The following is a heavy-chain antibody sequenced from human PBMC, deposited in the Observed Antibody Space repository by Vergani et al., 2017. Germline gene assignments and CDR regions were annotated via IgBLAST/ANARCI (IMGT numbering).Heavy chain of an antibody. CDR3: VREGSYCGSTTCRNPSYVYYYLMDV. V-gene: IGHV3-33*01. J-gene: IGHJ6*03. CDR1: GFTFSTYA. Sequence: QVQLVESGGGVVQPGRSLRLSCTSSGFTFSTYAMHWVRQAPGKGLEWVAIIYYDGSKKYYADSVKGRFTISRDNSRNTLDLLMSSLRAEDTAIYYCVREGSYCGSTTCRNPSYVYYYLMDVWGEGTTVTVSS. CDR2: IYYDGSKK. D-gene: IGHD2-21*01.